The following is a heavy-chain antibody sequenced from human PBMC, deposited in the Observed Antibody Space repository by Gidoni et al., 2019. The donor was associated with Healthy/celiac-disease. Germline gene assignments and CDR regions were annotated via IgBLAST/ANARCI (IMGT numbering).Heavy chain of an antibody. V-gene: IGHV3-13*01. Sequence: EVQLVDSGGGLVQPGGSLRLPCPASGFTYRSYAMHWARQATGKGLEWVSAIGTAGDTYYPGSVKGRFTISRENAKNSLYLQMNSLRAEDTAVYYCARSKADSSSSEDYYYYYGMDVWGQGTTVTVSS. J-gene: IGHJ6*02. CDR3: ARSKADSSSSEDYYYYYGMDV. CDR1: GFTYRSYA. CDR2: IGTAGDT. D-gene: IGHD6-6*01.